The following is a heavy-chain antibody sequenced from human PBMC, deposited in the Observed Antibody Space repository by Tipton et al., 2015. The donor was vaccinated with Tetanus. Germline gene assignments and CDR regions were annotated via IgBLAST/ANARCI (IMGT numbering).Heavy chain of an antibody. V-gene: IGHV4-4*07. Sequence: TLSLTCTVYGGSFSGYYWSWIRQPAGKGLEWIGNIYSSENSKYNPSLKSRVTISVDTSKNQFSLKLSSVTAADTAVYYCARVGLVMAARRRNWFDPWGQGTLVTVSS. D-gene: IGHD6-6*01. CDR1: GGSFSGYY. CDR3: ARVGLVMAARRRNWFDP. CDR2: IYSSENS. J-gene: IGHJ5*02.